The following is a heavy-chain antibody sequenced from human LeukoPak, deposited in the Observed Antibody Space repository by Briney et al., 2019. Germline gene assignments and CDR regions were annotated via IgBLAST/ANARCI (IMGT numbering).Heavy chain of an antibody. D-gene: IGHD5/OR15-5a*01. CDR2: IGGSDDST. J-gene: IGHJ4*02. CDR1: GFTFSTYA. CDR3: AKGLVFHDNYSDY. Sequence: PGESLRLSCAASGFTFSTYAMNWVRQVPGKGLEWVSTIGGSDDSTSYADSVKGRFTISSDYSTNTVYLQMNSLRVEDTAVYFCAKGLVFHDNYSDYWGQGTLVTVSS. V-gene: IGHV3-23*01.